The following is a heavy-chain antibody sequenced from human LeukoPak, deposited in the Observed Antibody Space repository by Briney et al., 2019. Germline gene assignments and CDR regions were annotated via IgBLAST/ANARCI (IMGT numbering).Heavy chain of an antibody. V-gene: IGHV4-34*01. CDR1: GGSFSGYY. Sequence: SETLSLTCAVYGGSFSGYYWSWIRQPPGKGLEWIGEINHSGSTNYNPSLKSRVTISVDTSKNQFSLKLSSVTAADTAFYYCATLAGKFDYWGQGTLVTVSS. D-gene: IGHD6-19*01. J-gene: IGHJ4*02. CDR3: ATLAGKFDY. CDR2: INHSGST.